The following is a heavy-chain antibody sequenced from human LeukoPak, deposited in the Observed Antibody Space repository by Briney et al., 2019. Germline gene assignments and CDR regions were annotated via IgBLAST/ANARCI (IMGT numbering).Heavy chain of an antibody. CDR2: IYYSGST. Sequence: SETLSLTCAVYGGSFSGYYWSWIRQPPGKGLEWIGSIYYSGSTYYNPSLKSRVTISVDTSKDQFSLKLSSVTAADTAVYYCARVNYYDSSPFDSWGQGTQVTVSS. J-gene: IGHJ4*02. CDR1: GGSFSGYY. D-gene: IGHD3-22*01. V-gene: IGHV4-34*01. CDR3: ARVNYYDSSPFDS.